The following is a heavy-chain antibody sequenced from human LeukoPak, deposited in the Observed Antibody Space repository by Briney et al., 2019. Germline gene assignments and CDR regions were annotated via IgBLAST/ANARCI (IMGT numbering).Heavy chain of an antibody. CDR3: ARDRSGVQGENWFDP. V-gene: IGHV1-46*01. CDR2: INPSGGST. D-gene: IGHD1-1*01. J-gene: IGHJ5*02. Sequence: ASVKVSCKASGYTFTSYYMHWVRQAPGQGLEWMGIINPSGGSTSYAQKFRGRVTMTRDTSTSTVYMELSSLRSEDTAVYYCARDRSGVQGENWFDPWGQGTLVTVSS. CDR1: GYTFTSYY.